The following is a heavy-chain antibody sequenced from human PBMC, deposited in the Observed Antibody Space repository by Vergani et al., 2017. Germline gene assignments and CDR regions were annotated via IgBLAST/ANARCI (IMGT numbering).Heavy chain of an antibody. J-gene: IGHJ6*02. D-gene: IGHD1-26*01. CDR1: GFTFSSYS. V-gene: IGHV3-48*01. CDR3: ARGRREPSYYYYGMDV. CDR2: ISSSSSTI. Sequence: EVQLVESGGGLVQPGGSLRLSCAASGFTFSSYSMNWVRQAPGKGLEWVSYISSSSSTIYYADSVKGRFTISRDNAKNSLYLQMNSLRAEDTAVYYCARGRREPSYYYYGMDVWGQGTTVTVSS.